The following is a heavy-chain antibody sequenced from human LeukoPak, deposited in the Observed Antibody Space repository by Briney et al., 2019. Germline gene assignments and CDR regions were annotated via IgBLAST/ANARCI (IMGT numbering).Heavy chain of an antibody. CDR3: ARVGANSYGLDV. Sequence: SETLSLTCAVYGGSFSSYYWSWIRQPAGKGLEWIGYIYYSGSTNYNPSLKSRVTISVDTSTNQFSLKLSSVTAADTAVYYCARVGANSYGLDVWGKGTTVTVSS. CDR2: IYYSGST. V-gene: IGHV4-59*01. D-gene: IGHD4/OR15-4a*01. J-gene: IGHJ6*04. CDR1: GGSFSSYY.